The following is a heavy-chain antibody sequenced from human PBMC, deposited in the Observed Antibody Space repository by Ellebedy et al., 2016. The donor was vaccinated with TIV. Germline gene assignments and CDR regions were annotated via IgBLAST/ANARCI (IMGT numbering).Heavy chain of an antibody. D-gene: IGHD6-13*01. V-gene: IGHV3-23*01. CDR3: AKRGMGNP. CDR1: GFTFSSYA. CDR2: ISGSGGST. J-gene: IGHJ5*02. Sequence: GESLKISXAASGFTFSSYAMSWVRQAPGKGLEWVSAISGSGGSTYYADSVKGRFTISRDNSKNTLYLQMNSLRAEDTAVYYCAKRGMGNPWGQGTLVTVSS.